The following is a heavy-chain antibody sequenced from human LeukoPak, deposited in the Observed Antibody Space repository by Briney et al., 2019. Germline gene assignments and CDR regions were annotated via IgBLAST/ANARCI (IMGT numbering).Heavy chain of an antibody. D-gene: IGHD6-19*01. CDR1: GFTFSSYG. CDR2: IWYDGNKN. Sequence: GGSLRLSCAASGFTFSSYGMHWVRQAPGKGLEWVAVIWYDGNKNYYADSVKGRFTISRDNSKNTLYLQMNSLRAEDTAVYYCARVAQYSSAWYSFDYWGQGTLVTVSS. CDR3: ARVAQYSSAWYSFDY. J-gene: IGHJ4*02. V-gene: IGHV3-33*08.